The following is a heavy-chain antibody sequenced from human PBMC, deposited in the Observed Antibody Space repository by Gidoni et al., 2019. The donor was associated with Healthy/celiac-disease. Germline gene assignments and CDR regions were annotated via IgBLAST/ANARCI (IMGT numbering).Heavy chain of an antibody. J-gene: IGHJ4*02. D-gene: IGHD3-3*01. Sequence: EVQLLESGGGLVQPGGSLRLSCAASGLTFSSYAMSWVRQAPGKGLEWVSVISGSGGSTYYADSVKGRFTISRDNSENTLYLQMNSLRAEDTAVYYCAKDRAFGVVNPVDFWGQGTLVTVSS. CDR3: AKDRAFGVVNPVDF. CDR1: GLTFSSYA. V-gene: IGHV3-23*01. CDR2: ISGSGGST.